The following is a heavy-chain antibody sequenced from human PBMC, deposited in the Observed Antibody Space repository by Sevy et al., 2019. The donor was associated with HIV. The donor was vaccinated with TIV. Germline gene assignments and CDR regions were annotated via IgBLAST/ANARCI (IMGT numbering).Heavy chain of an antibody. CDR2: ISGLSNYI. D-gene: IGHD3-10*01. J-gene: IGHJ4*02. Sequence: GGSLRLSCAASVFTFSSYNMNWVRQAPGKGLEWVSSISGLSNYIYYADSMKGRFTISRDNAKNTLNLQMNSLRGDDTAVYFCARGPPDGSYDYFDSWGQGILVTVSS. CDR1: VFTFSSYN. CDR3: ARGPPDGSYDYFDS. V-gene: IGHV3-21*06.